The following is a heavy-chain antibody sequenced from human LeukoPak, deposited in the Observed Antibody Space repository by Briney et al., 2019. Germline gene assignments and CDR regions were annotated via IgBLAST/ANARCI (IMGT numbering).Heavy chain of an antibody. D-gene: IGHD6-19*01. V-gene: IGHV3-30*18. CDR2: ILDDGSNK. CDR1: GFTFSTYG. Sequence: PGGSLRLSCAASGFTFSTYGMHWVRQAPGKGLEWVAFILDDGSNKYYADSVKGRFTISRDNSKNTLYLQMNSLRAEDTALYYCAKAMYSSAWYLDYWGQGNLVTVSS. CDR3: AKAMYSSAWYLDY. J-gene: IGHJ4*02.